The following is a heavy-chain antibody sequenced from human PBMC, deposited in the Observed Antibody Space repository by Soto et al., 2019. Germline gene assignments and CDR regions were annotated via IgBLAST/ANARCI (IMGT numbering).Heavy chain of an antibody. Sequence: GGSLRLSCAASGFTFSSYAMSWVRQTPGKGLEWVSTLSGSGGTTYYADSVKGQFTISRDNSKSTLYLQMNSLRAEDTAVYYCAKGSVRLVRGVIPYFDYWGQGSLVTVSS. J-gene: IGHJ4*02. D-gene: IGHD3-10*01. CDR1: GFTFSSYA. V-gene: IGHV3-23*01. CDR3: AKGSVRLVRGVIPYFDY. CDR2: LSGSGGTT.